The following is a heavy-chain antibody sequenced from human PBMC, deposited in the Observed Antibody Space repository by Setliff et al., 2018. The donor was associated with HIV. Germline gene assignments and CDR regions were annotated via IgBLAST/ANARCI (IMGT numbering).Heavy chain of an antibody. J-gene: IGHJ4*02. CDR1: GFTFSDYY. V-gene: IGHV3-11*04. CDR3: ARANYGFDY. D-gene: IGHD4-17*01. CDR2: ITGGGDTI. Sequence: GESLRLSCAASGFTFSDYYMTWIRQAPGKGLEWVSYITGGGDTINYADSVKGRFTISRDNAKNSLFLQMNSLRVEDTAVYYCARANYGFDYWGQGTLVTVS.